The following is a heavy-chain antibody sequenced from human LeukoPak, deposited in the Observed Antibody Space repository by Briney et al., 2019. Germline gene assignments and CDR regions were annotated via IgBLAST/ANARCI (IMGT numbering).Heavy chain of an antibody. D-gene: IGHD3-16*01. CDR3: ARDSFWGAFDI. CDR2: IYYSGST. CDR1: GGSISSYY. J-gene: IGHJ3*02. Sequence: PSETLSLTCTVSGGSISSYYWSWIRQPPGKGLEWIGYIYYSGSTNYNPSLKSRVTISVDTSKNQFSLKLSSVTAADTAVYYCARDSFWGAFDIWGQGTTVTV. V-gene: IGHV4-59*01.